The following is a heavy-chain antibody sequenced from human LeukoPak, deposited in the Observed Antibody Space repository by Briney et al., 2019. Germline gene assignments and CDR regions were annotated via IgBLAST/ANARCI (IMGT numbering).Heavy chain of an antibody. CDR1: GYSFTSYW. D-gene: IGHD3-9*01. CDR2: IYPGDSDT. V-gene: IGHV5-51*01. CDR3: ARQENFYDILTGYYQGDPYYFDY. J-gene: IGHJ4*02. Sequence: GESLKISCKGSGYSFTSYWIGWVRQMPGKGLEWMGIIYPGDSDTRYSPSFQGQVTISADKSISTAYLQWSSLKASDTAMYYCARQENFYDILTGYYQGDPYYFDYWGQGTLVTVSS.